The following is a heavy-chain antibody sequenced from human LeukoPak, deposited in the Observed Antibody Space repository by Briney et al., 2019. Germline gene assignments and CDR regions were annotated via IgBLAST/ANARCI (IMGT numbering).Heavy chain of an antibody. V-gene: IGHV3-74*01. CDR2: ITNDGSST. CDR3: ANQQGGNPAS. D-gene: IGHD1-14*01. CDR1: GLTFSSHW. J-gene: IGHJ5*02. Sequence: GGSLRLSCAASGLTFSSHWMHWVRQAPGKGLVWVSRITNDGSSTTYADSVKGRFTISRDNAKNMLYLQVNSLRAEDTAVYYSANQQGGNPASWGQGTLVTVSS.